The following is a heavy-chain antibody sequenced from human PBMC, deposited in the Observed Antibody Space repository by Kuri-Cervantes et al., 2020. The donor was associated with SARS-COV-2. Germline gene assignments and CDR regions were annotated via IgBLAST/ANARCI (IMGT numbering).Heavy chain of an antibody. CDR1: AGSISSYY. CDR3: ARGPNFDWSH. Sequence: SETLSLTCTVSAGSISSYYWSWIRQPPGKGLEWIGYIYYSGSTNYNPSLKSRVTISVDASKNQFSLKLSSVTAADTAVYYCARGPNFDWSHWGQGALVTVSS. V-gene: IGHV4-59*01. D-gene: IGHD3-9*01. CDR2: IYYSGST. J-gene: IGHJ4*02.